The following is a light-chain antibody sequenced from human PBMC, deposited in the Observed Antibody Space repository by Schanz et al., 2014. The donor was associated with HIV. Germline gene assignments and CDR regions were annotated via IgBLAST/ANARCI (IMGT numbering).Light chain of an antibody. CDR1: QDIRDA. V-gene: IGKV1-39*01. CDR3: QQTYSLPVT. J-gene: IGKJ1*01. CDR2: ATS. Sequence: DIQMTQSPSPLSASVGARVTITCRASQDIRDALGWYQQKPGKAPKLLIYATSNFQSGVPSRFSGSGSGTDFTLTISRLQPEDFATYYCQQTYSLPVTFGQGTKVEIK.